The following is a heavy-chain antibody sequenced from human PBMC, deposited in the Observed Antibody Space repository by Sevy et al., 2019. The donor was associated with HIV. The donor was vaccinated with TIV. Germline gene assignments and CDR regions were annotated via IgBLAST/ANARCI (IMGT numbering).Heavy chain of an antibody. CDR2: ISSNGGST. D-gene: IGHD6-19*01. CDR3: VKASGYSSGWSYFDY. J-gene: IGHJ4*02. Sequence: GGSLRLSCSASGFTFSSYAMHWVRQAPGKGLEYVSAISSNGGSTYYADSGKGRFTISRDNSKNTLYLQMSSLRAEDTAVYYCVKASGYSSGWSYFDYWGQGTLVTVSS. V-gene: IGHV3-64D*06. CDR1: GFTFSSYA.